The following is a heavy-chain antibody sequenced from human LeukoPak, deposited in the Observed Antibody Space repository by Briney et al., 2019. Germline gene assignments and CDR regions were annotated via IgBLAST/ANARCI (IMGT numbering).Heavy chain of an antibody. V-gene: IGHV1-69*13. Sequence: SVKVSCKASGGTFSSYAISWVRQAPGQGLEWMGGIIPIFGTANNAQKFQGRVTITADESTSTAYMELSSLRSEDTAVYYCARAIVTMVRGVIRVGWFDPWGQGTLVTVSS. D-gene: IGHD3-10*01. CDR3: ARAIVTMVRGVIRVGWFDP. CDR2: IIPIFGTA. J-gene: IGHJ5*02. CDR1: GGTFSSYA.